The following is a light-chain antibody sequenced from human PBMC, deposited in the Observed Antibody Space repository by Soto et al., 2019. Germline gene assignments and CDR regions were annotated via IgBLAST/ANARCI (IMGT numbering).Light chain of an antibody. Sequence: ENVLPQSPGTLSLSPGASSPLFGRARQSVSSSSLAWYQQKPGQAPRLLMYGASSRATGIPDRFSGSGSGTDFTLTISRLEPEDFAVYYCQQHGSSPPWTFGQGTKVDIK. CDR3: QQHGSSPPWT. V-gene: IGKV3-20*01. CDR1: QSVSSSS. CDR2: GAS. J-gene: IGKJ1*01.